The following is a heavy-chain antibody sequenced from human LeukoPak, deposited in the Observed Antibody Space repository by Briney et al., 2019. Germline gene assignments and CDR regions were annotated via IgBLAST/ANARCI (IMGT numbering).Heavy chain of an antibody. CDR2: ISYDGSNK. CDR3: ARAEQWLVDRMKDY. Sequence: GRSLRLSCAASGFTFDDYAMHWVRQAPGKGLEWAAVISYDGSNKYYADSVKGRFTISRDNSKNTLYLQMNSLRAEDTAVYYCARAEQWLVDRMKDYWGQGTLVTVSS. V-gene: IGHV3-30*04. D-gene: IGHD6-19*01. CDR1: GFTFDDYA. J-gene: IGHJ4*02.